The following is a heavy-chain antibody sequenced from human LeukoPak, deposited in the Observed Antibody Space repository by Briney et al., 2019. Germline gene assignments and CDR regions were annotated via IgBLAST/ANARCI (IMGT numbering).Heavy chain of an antibody. V-gene: IGHV4-38-2*02. CDR1: GYSISSGYY. CDR2: IYHSGST. CDR3: ARVGNSLWFGELESVGIDY. J-gene: IGHJ4*02. Sequence: SETLSLTCTVSGYSISSGYYWGWIRQPPGKGLEWIGSIYHSGSTYYNPSLKSRVTISVDTSKNQFSLKLSSVTAADTAVYYCARVGNSLWFGELESVGIDYWGQGTLVTVSS. D-gene: IGHD3-10*01.